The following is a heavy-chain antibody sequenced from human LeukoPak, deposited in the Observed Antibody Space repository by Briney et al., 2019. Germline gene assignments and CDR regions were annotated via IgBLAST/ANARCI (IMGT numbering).Heavy chain of an antibody. Sequence: ASVKVSCKTSGYRFTSYGISWVRQAPGQGLEWMGWVSTYNDKKDYAQKFQGRVIMTTDTSTTTAYMELGSLRSDDTAVYYCASRSTYYPYWYFDLWGRGTLVTVSS. CDR1: GYRFTSYG. CDR2: VSTYNDKK. J-gene: IGHJ2*01. CDR3: ASRSTYYPYWYFDL. V-gene: IGHV1-18*01. D-gene: IGHD3-3*01.